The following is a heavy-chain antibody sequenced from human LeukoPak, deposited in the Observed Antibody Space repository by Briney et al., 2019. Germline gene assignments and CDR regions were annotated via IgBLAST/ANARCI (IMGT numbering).Heavy chain of an antibody. J-gene: IGHJ4*02. D-gene: IGHD2-15*01. CDR3: ARVGCSGGSCYHNFDY. V-gene: IGHV1-69*05. Sequence: ASVKVSCKASGGTFSSYAISWVRQAPGQGLEWMGRIIPIFGTANYAQKFQGRVTMTTDTSTSTAYMEMRRVRSDDTAVYYCARVGCSGGSCYHNFDYWGQGTLVTVSS. CDR1: GGTFSSYA. CDR2: IIPIFGTA.